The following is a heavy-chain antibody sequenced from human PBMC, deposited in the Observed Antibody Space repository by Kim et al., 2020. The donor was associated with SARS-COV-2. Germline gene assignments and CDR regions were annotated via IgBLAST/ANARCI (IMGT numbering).Heavy chain of an antibody. Sequence: GGSLRLSCAASGFTFSNAWMGWVRQAPGKGLEWVGRIKSKADGGTTDYAAPVKGRFTLSRDDSKNMLSLQMNSLKTEDTAVYYCTAYSMVRGVIWYWGQGPRVTVSS. CDR1: GFTFSNAW. J-gene: IGHJ4*02. V-gene: IGHV3-15*01. CDR3: TAYSMVRGVIWY. CDR2: IKSKADGGTT. D-gene: IGHD3-10*01.